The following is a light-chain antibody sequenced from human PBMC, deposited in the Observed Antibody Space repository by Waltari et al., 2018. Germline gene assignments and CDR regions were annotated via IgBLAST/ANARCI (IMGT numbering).Light chain of an antibody. CDR3: MQSLQALWT. CDR2: LGS. J-gene: IGKJ1*01. Sequence: IVVTQSPLSLPVTPGEPASISCRSSQSLLHSNGYNYLDWYLQKPGQSPQLLIYLGSNRASGVPDRFSGTGSGTDFTLKINRVQAEDVGVYYCMQSLQALWTFGQGTKVEIK. CDR1: QSLLHSNGYNY. V-gene: IGKV2-28*01.